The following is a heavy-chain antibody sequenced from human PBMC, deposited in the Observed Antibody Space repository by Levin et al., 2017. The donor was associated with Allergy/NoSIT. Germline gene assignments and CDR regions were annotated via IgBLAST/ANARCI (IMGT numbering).Heavy chain of an antibody. CDR2: ISGSGGST. Sequence: GESLKISCAASGFTFSSYAMSWVRQAPGKGLEWVSAISGSGGSTYYADSVKGRFTISRDNSKNTLYLQMNSLRAEDTAVYYCALKTGGTVLRYFDWLSPIYFDYWGQGTLVTVSS. D-gene: IGHD3-9*01. J-gene: IGHJ4*02. V-gene: IGHV3-23*01. CDR1: GFTFSSYA. CDR3: ALKTGGTVLRYFDWLSPIYFDY.